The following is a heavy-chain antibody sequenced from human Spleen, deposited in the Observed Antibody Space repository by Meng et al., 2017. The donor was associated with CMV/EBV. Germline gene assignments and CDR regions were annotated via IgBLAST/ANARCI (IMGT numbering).Heavy chain of an antibody. V-gene: IGHV4-39*07. CDR1: GGSIRRTLYY. CDR2: ISYSGIT. D-gene: IGHD3-10*01. CDR3: ASRAGPDAFDV. J-gene: IGHJ3*01. Sequence: GSLRLSCNVSGGSIRRTLYYWGWIRQPPGKGLEWIGSISYSGITYHNPSLRSRLTISVDTSRNQISLILNSVTAADTAVYYCASRAGPDAFDVWGQGTMVTVS.